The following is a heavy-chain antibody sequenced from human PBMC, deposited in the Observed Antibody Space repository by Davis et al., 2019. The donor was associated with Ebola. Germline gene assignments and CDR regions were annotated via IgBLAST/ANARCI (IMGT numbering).Heavy chain of an antibody. CDR2: ISAYNGNT. J-gene: IGHJ6*02. V-gene: IGHV1-18*01. Sequence: ASVKVSCKASGYTFTSYGISWVRQAPGQGLEWMGWISAYNGNTNYAQKLQGRVTMTTDTSTSTACMELRSLRSDDTAVYYCARDSFLWWPYSYYGMDVWGQGTTVTVSS. CDR1: GYTFTSYG. CDR3: ARDSFLWWPYSYYGMDV. D-gene: IGHD2/OR15-2a*01.